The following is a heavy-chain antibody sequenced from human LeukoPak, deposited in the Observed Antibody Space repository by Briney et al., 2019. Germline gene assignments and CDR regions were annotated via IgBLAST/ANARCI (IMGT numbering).Heavy chain of an antibody. CDR2: ISDSGDRT. D-gene: IGHD3-22*01. J-gene: IGHJ4*02. CDR3: AKGLGTSGYHDY. V-gene: IGHV3-23*01. CDR1: GFPFSNYA. Sequence: GGSLRLSCAASGFPFSNYAMTWVRQSPGKGLERVSGISDSGDRTYYADSVKGRFTISRDNSKNMLYLQMNSLRVEDTALYYCAKGLGTSGYHDYWGQGTLVTVSS.